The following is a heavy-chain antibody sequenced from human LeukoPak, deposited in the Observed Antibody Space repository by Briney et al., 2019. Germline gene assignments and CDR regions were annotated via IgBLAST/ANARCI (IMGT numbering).Heavy chain of an antibody. J-gene: IGHJ4*02. CDR1: GFTFSSYW. CDR3: VRDGQELAFDT. V-gene: IGHV3-74*01. CDR2: IGTDGAYT. Sequence: GGSLRLSCAASGFTFSSYWMHRVRQTPEKGLVWVSRIGTDGAYTSSADSVKGRFTMCRDNAKNTLYLQMNSLRVEDTAVYYCVRDGQELAFDTWGQGTLVTVPS. D-gene: IGHD1-1*01.